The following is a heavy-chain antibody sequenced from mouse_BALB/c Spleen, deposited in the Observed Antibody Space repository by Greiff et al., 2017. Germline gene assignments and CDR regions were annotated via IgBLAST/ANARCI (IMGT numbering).Heavy chain of an antibody. J-gene: IGHJ2*01. CDR3: ARGTKVVDY. CDR2: INPYNDGT. CDR1: GYTFTSYV. V-gene: IGHV1-14*01. Sequence: EVQRVESGPELVKPGASVKMSCKASGYTFTSYVMHWVKQKPGQGLEWIGYINPYNDGTKYNEKFKGKATLTSDKSSSTAYMELSSLTSEDSAVYYCARGTKVVDYWGQGTTLTVSS. D-gene: IGHD1-1*01.